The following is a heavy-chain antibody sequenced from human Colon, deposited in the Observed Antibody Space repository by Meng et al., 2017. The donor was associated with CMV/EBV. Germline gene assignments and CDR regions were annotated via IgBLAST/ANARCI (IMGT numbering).Heavy chain of an antibody. Sequence: ASVKVSCKTSGYMFTKYGIGWVRQAPGQGLEWVGWISGYNDKTDYAQKFQDRVTVTTDTTTNTGYMELRGLTSDDTAVYYCARGGWSSSWYFFDHWGQGTLVTVSS. CDR2: ISGYNDKT. CDR3: ARGGWSSSWYFFDH. CDR1: GYMFTKYG. J-gene: IGHJ4*02. D-gene: IGHD6-13*01. V-gene: IGHV1-18*01.